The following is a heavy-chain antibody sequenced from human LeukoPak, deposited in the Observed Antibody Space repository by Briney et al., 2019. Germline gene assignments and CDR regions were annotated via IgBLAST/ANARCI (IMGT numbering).Heavy chain of an antibody. CDR3: ARDFGEGYSSSWSTEPA. Sequence: GGSLRLSCAASGFTFSSYGMHWVRQAPGKGLEWVAIISYSGTDKYYADSVKGRFTISRDNSKNTLYLQMNSLRAEDTAVYYCARDFGEGYSSSWSTEPAWGQGTLVTVSS. D-gene: IGHD6-13*01. J-gene: IGHJ5*02. V-gene: IGHV3-30*12. CDR2: ISYSGTDK. CDR1: GFTFSSYG.